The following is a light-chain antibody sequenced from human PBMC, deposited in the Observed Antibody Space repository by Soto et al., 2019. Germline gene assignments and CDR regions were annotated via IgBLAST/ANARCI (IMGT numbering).Light chain of an antibody. J-gene: IGKJ5*01. V-gene: IGKV1-33*01. Sequence: DIQMTQSPSSLSASVGDRVIITCQASQDISDYLNWFQQKAGKAPTLLIYDASNLETGVPSRFSGSGSGTDFTLTISSLQPEDIATYYCQQHDTHPITFGQGTRLETK. CDR3: QQHDTHPIT. CDR1: QDISDY. CDR2: DAS.